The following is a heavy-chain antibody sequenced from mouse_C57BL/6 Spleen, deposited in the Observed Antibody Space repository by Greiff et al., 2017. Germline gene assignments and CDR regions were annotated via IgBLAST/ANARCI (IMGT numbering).Heavy chain of an antibody. V-gene: IGHV5-9-1*02. D-gene: IGHD1-1*01. CDR3: TRDETNYYGSSWFAY. Sequence: EVKVEESGEGLVKPGGSLKLSCAASGFTFSSYAMSWVRQTPEKRLEWVAYISSGGDYIYYADTVKGRFTISRDNARNTLYLQMSSLKSEDTAMYYCTRDETNYYGSSWFAYWGKGTLVTVSA. CDR1: GFTFSSYA. CDR2: ISSGGDYI. J-gene: IGHJ3*01.